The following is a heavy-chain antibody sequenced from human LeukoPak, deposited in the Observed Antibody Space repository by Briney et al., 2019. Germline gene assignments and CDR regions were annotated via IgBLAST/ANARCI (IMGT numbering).Heavy chain of an antibody. CDR3: ARVGSGVADY. D-gene: IGHD6-19*01. V-gene: IGHV4-59*01. CDR2: IYYSGST. J-gene: IGHJ4*02. CDR1: GGSISSYY. Sequence: SETLSLTCTVSGGSISSYYWSWIRQPPGKGLEWIGYIYYSGSTNYNPSLKSRVTISVDTSKNQFSLKLSSVAAADTAVYYCARVGSGVADYWGQGTLVTVSS.